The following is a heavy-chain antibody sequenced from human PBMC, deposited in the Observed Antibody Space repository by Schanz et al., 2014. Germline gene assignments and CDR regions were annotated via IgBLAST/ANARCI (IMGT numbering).Heavy chain of an antibody. J-gene: IGHJ4*02. CDR1: GFTFSTCA. V-gene: IGHV3-30*04. CDR2: ISYEGNDK. D-gene: IGHD3-9*01. CDR3: ARGVARERYSDWLELDY. Sequence: LVESGGGVVQPGRSLRLSCAASGFTFSTCAMHWVRQAPGKGLEWVAVISYEGNDKYYGDSVKGRFTISRDSPKNRLYLQMNSLRPEDSGVYYCARGVARERYSDWLELDYWGQGTLVTVSS.